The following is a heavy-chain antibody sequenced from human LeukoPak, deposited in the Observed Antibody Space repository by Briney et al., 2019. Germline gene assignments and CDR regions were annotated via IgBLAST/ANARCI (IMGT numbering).Heavy chain of an antibody. CDR2: IYTSGST. Sequence: SETLSLTCTVSGGSISSYYWSWIRQPAWKGLEWIGRIYTSGSTNYNPSLKSRVTMSVDTSKNQFSLKLSSVTAADTAVYYCARDLTEKLQWLVGFYYYYYMDVWGKGTTVTVSS. J-gene: IGHJ6*03. CDR1: GGSISSYY. CDR3: ARDLTEKLQWLVGFYYYYYMDV. V-gene: IGHV4-4*07. D-gene: IGHD6-19*01.